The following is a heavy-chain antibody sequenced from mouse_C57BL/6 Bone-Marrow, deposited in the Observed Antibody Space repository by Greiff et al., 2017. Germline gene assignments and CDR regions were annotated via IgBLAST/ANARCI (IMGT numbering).Heavy chain of an antibody. CDR2: ISSGSSTI. D-gene: IGHD4-1*01. V-gene: IGHV5-17*01. J-gene: IGHJ1*03. Sequence: EVQLVESGGGLVKPGGSLKLSCAASGFTFSDYGMHWVRQAPETGLEWVAYISSGSSTIYYADTVKGRFTISRDNAKNTLFLQMPSLRSEDTAMYYCGELGSYWYFDVWGTGTTVTVSS. CDR3: GELGSYWYFDV. CDR1: GFTFSDYG.